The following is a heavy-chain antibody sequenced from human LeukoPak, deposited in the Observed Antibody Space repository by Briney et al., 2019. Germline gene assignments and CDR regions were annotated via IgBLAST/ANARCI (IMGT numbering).Heavy chain of an antibody. CDR3: ARRPRLWWDGIPFDP. V-gene: IGHV4-34*01. CDR1: GRSFSGYY. D-gene: IGHD2-21*01. J-gene: IGHJ5*02. CDR2: INHSGST. Sequence: PSETLSLTCAVYGRSFSGYYWSWIRQPPGKGLEWIGEINHSGSTNYNPSLKSRVTISVDTSKNQFSLKLSSVTAADTAVYYCARRPRLWWDGIPFDPWGQGTLVTVSS.